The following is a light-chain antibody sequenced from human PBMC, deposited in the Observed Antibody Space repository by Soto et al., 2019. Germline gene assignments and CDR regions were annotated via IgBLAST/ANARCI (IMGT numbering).Light chain of an antibody. CDR2: DAS. Sequence: DIQMTQSPSSLSASVGDRVTITCQASQDIRNHLNWYQQKPGKAPKLLIYDASNLETGVTSRFSGSGSGTDFTFTISSLQPEDIATYYCQHFDNLPFGQGTKLEIK. CDR3: QHFDNLP. CDR1: QDIRNH. J-gene: IGKJ2*01. V-gene: IGKV1-33*01.